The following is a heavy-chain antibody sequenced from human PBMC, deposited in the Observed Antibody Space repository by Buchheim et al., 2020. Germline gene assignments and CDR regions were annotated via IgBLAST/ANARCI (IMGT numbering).Heavy chain of an antibody. J-gene: IGHJ4*02. CDR2: INYSGNT. CDR1: GGSVSSGSYY. CDR3: ARGFLYSYSYSSGYYGEFDY. Sequence: QVQLQESGPGRVKPSETLSLTCTVSGGSVSSGSYYWSWIRQPPGKGLEWIGYINYSGNTIYNPSLQSRVTISVDTSKNQFSLKLNSVTAADTAVYYCARGFLYSYSYSSGYYGEFDYWGQGTL. D-gene: IGHD3-22*01. V-gene: IGHV4-61*01.